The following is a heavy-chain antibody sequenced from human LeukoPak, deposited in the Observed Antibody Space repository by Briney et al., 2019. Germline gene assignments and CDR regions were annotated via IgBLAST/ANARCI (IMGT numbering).Heavy chain of an antibody. CDR3: AKSRTYYYDSSGYYHDY. Sequence: ASVKVSCKASGYTFTSYYMHWVRQAPGQGLEWMGIINPSGGSTSYAQKFQGRVTMTRDTSTSTVYMELSSLRSEDTAVYYCAKSRTYYYDSSGYYHDYWGQGTLVTVSS. D-gene: IGHD3-22*01. V-gene: IGHV1-46*01. CDR1: GYTFTSYY. CDR2: INPSGGST. J-gene: IGHJ4*02.